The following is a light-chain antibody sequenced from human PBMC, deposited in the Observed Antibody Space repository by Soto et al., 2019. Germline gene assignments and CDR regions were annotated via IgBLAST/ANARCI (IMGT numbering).Light chain of an antibody. J-gene: IGLJ3*02. V-gene: IGLV2-14*01. Sequence: QSALTQPASVSGSPGQSITISCTGTSSDVGGYNYVSWYQQHPGKAPKLMIYEVSHRPSGVSNRFSGSKSGNTASLTISGLQXEDXADYYCSSYTTSSTLGVFGGGTKLTVL. CDR1: SSDVGGYNY. CDR2: EVS. CDR3: SSYTTSSTLGV.